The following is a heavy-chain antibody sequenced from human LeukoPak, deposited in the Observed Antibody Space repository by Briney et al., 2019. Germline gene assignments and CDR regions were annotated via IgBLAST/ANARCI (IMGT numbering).Heavy chain of an antibody. CDR3: ARLRYYDNGGYRHYFDY. V-gene: IGHV4-39*01. J-gene: IGHJ4*02. CDR1: GGSISTRNYY. Sequence: ASETLSLTCTVSGGSISTRNYYWGWIRQPPGEGLEWIGSIYYSGSTYYNTYYNPSLKSRVTISVDTSKNQFSLGLSSVTAADTAVYYCARLRYYDNGGYRHYFDYWGQGTLVTVSP. CDR2: IYYSGSTYYNT. D-gene: IGHD3-22*01.